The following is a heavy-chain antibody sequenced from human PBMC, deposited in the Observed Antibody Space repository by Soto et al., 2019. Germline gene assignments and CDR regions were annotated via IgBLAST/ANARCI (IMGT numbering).Heavy chain of an antibody. D-gene: IGHD3-9*01. V-gene: IGHV1-46*01. CDR1: GYTFTSYY. J-gene: IGHJ6*02. Sequence: ASVKVSCKASGYTFTSYYMHWVRQAPGQGLEWMGIINPSGGSTSYAQKFQGRVTMTRDTSTSTVYMELSSLRSEDTAVYYCARDSGYYDILTGYSNGPNYGMDVWGQGTTVTVSS. CDR3: ARDSGYYDILTGYSNGPNYGMDV. CDR2: INPSGGST.